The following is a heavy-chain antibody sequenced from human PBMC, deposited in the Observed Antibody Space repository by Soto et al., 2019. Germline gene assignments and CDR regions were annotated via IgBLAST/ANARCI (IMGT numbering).Heavy chain of an antibody. Sequence: GVSLRLSCAASGFTFSSYWMHWVRQAPGKGLVWVSRINSDGSSTSYADSVKGRFTISRDNAKNTLYLQMNSLRAEDTAVYYCTLWFGEQGMDVWGQGTTVTVSS. D-gene: IGHD3-10*01. CDR2: INSDGSST. V-gene: IGHV3-74*01. J-gene: IGHJ6*02. CDR1: GFTFSSYW. CDR3: TLWFGEQGMDV.